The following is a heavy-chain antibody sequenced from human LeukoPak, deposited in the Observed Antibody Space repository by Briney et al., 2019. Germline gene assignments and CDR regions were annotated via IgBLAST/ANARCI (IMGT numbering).Heavy chain of an antibody. CDR3: ARDRTYCSSTSCLRNYYYYGMDV. Sequence: ASVKVSCKASGYTFTSYGISWVRQAPGQGLEWMGWISAYNGNTNYAQKLQGRVTMTTDTSTSTAYMELRSLRSDDTAGYYCARDRTYCSSTSCLRNYYYYGMDVWGQGTTVTVSS. CDR1: GYTFTSYG. D-gene: IGHD2-2*01. J-gene: IGHJ6*02. CDR2: ISAYNGNT. V-gene: IGHV1-18*01.